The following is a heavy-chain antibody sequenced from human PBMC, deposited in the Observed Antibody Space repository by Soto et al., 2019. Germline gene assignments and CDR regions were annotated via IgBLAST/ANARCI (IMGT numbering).Heavy chain of an antibody. CDR1: GGTFSNYA. CDR2: IVPIFGTT. Sequence: QVQLVQSGAEVKKPGSSVKVSCKVSGGTFSNYAIDWVRLAPGQGLEWMGGIVPIFGTTYYTQKFQGRATMTAEYSTTTADLGLRSLRSEDTAIYYWARVEAVADIYKYPGLEGWAQGTPVTVSS. J-gene: IGHJ6*02. D-gene: IGHD6-19*01. V-gene: IGHV1-69*12. CDR3: ARVEAVADIYKYPGLEG.